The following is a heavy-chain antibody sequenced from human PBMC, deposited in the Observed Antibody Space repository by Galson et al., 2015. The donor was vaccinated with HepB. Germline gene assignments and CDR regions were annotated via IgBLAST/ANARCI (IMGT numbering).Heavy chain of an antibody. V-gene: IGHV1-24*01. J-gene: IGHJ6*03. Sequence: SVKVSCKVSGYTLTELSMHWVRQAPGKGLEWMGGFDPEDGETIYAQKFQGRVTMTEDTSTDTAYMELSSLRSEDTAVYYCATGGYYYYYMDAWGKGTTVTVSS. CDR2: FDPEDGET. CDR3: ATGGYYYYYMDA. CDR1: GYTLTELS. D-gene: IGHD3-10*01.